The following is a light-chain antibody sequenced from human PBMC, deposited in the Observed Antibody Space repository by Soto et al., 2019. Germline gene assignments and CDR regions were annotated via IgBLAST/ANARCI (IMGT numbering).Light chain of an antibody. CDR2: GAS. Sequence: EIVLTQSPAALSVYPGERATLSCRASQSVSSNLAWYQQEPGQAPRLLIYGASTRATGIPARFSGSGSGTEFTLTISSLQSEDFAVYYCQQFNNWPRTFGQGTKVDIK. CDR3: QQFNNWPRT. J-gene: IGKJ1*01. V-gene: IGKV3-15*01. CDR1: QSVSSN.